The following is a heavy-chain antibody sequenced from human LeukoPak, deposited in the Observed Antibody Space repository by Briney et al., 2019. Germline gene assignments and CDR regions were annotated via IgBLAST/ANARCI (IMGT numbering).Heavy chain of an antibody. CDR1: GFTFSNAW. CDR2: IKSKTDGGTT. D-gene: IGHD3-22*01. CDR3: TTDDYYDSSGYHTLGDY. Sequence: GGSLRLSCAASGFTFSNAWMSWVRQAPGKGLEWVGRIKSKTDGGTTDYAAPVKGRFTMSTKNTLYLQMNSPKIEDTAVYYCTTDDYYDSSGYHTLGDYWGQGTLVTVSS. V-gene: IGHV3-15*01. J-gene: IGHJ4*02.